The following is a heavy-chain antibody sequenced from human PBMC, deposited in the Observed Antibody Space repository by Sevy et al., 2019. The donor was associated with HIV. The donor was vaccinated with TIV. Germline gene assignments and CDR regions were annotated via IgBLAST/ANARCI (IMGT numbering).Heavy chain of an antibody. J-gene: IGHJ4*02. V-gene: IGHV1-46*01. D-gene: IGHD3-10*01. CDR1: GYTFTTYY. CDR2: INPSGGST. Sequence: ASVKVSCKASGYTFTTYYMHWVRQAPGQGLEWMGMINPSGGSTSYAEKFQGRVTMTRDTSTSTVYMELSSLRSEDTAVYDCAKDQYGTGSYTYDYWGQGTLVTVSS. CDR3: AKDQYGTGSYTYDY.